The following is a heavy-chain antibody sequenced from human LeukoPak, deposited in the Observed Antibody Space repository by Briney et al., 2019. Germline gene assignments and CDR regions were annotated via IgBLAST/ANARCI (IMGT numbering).Heavy chain of an antibody. D-gene: IGHD1-26*01. Sequence: GGSLRLSCAASGFTFSRYSMNWVRQAPGKGLEWVSFISGSSSSYIYYADSLKGRFTISRDNAKNSLYLQMNSLRAEDTAVYYCARDKVGTGATHLDYWGQGALVTVSS. CDR1: GFTFSRYS. CDR2: ISGSSSSYI. J-gene: IGHJ4*02. V-gene: IGHV3-21*01. CDR3: ARDKVGTGATHLDY.